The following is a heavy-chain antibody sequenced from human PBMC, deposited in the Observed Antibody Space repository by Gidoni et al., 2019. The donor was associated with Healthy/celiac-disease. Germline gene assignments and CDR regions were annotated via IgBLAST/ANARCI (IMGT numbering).Heavy chain of an antibody. CDR1: GFTFSSYA. V-gene: IGHV3-23*01. J-gene: IGHJ4*02. D-gene: IGHD2-2*01. CDR3: AKDDVAGIVVVPAANFDY. CDR2: ISGSGGST. Sequence: EVQLLESGGGLVQPGGSLRLSCAASGFTFSSYAMSWVRQAPGKGLEWVSAISGSGGSTYYADSVKGRFTISRDNSKNTLYLQMNSLRAEDTAVYYCAKDDVAGIVVVPAANFDYWGQGTLVTVSS.